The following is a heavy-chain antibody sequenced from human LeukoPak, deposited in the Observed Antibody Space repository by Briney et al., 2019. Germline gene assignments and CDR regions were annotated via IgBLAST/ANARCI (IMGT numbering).Heavy chain of an antibody. CDR3: ARGAIVGANFDY. CDR2: ISAGGDNT. V-gene: IGHV3-23*01. D-gene: IGHD1-26*01. Sequence: GGSLRLSCAASGFTFSAYTMTWVRQAPGKGLEWVSLISAGGDNTNYADSVKGRFTISRDNSKNTLYLQMNSLRAEDTAVYYCARGAIVGANFDYWGQGTLVTVSS. J-gene: IGHJ4*02. CDR1: GFTFSAYT.